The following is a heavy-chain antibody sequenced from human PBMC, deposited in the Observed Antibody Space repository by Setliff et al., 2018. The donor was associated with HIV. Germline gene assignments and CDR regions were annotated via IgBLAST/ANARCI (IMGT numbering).Heavy chain of an antibody. CDR2: IKSKTDGGTT. V-gene: IGHV3-15*05. Sequence: GGSLRLSCAASGFNFNNAWMSWVRQAPGKGLEWVGLIKSKTDGGTTDYAAPVKDRFTISRDDSRNTLYLQMNSMKSDDTATYYCVGHYYDPLTGYYVWFFDVWGRGTLVTVSS. CDR3: VGHYYDPLTGYYVWFFDV. J-gene: IGHJ2*01. CDR1: GFNFNNAW. D-gene: IGHD3-9*01.